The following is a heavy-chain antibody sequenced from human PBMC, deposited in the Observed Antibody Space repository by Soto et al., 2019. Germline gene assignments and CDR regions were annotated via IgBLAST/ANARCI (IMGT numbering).Heavy chain of an antibody. Sequence: ASVKVSCKASGYTFTSYGITWVRQAPGQGLEWMGWISTYNGNTNYAQKLQGRVTMTTDTSTSTAYMELRSLRSDDTAVYYCARSIYDFWSGYPSAEYFQNWGQGTLVTVSS. CDR1: GYTFTSYG. D-gene: IGHD3-3*01. CDR2: ISTYNGNT. CDR3: ARSIYDFWSGYPSAEYFQN. V-gene: IGHV1-18*04. J-gene: IGHJ1*01.